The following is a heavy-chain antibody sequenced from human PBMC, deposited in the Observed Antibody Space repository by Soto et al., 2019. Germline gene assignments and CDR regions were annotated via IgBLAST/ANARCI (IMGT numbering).Heavy chain of an antibody. J-gene: IGHJ4*02. D-gene: IGHD1-1*01. Sequence: GGSLRLSCAASGFTFSSYWMNWVRQAPGKGLEWVANINQDGNEDNLLDSVKGRFTISRDNAKNSLFLQMNSLRVDDTAVNYCARTGDGHHDFLDYWGQGALVTVSS. CDR3: ARTGDGHHDFLDY. CDR2: INQDGNED. V-gene: IGHV3-7*01. CDR1: GFTFSSYW.